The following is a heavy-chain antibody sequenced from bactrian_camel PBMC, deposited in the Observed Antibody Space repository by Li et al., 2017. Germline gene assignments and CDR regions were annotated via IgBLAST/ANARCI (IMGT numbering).Heavy chain of an antibody. J-gene: IGHJ6*01. CDR1: GSTDSEYC. CDR3: AAEWDDRGTCLGSDFSF. CDR2: IYDRDKLST. V-gene: IGHV3-3*01. Sequence: VESGGGSVQAGGSVKLSCVASGSTDSEYCMGWFRQAPGKEREQLATIYDRDKLSTYYSDPVKGRFIISQDNARNTLYLQLNSLKPEDTAMYVCAAEWDDRGTCLGSDFSFWGQGTQVTVS. D-gene: IGHD7*01.